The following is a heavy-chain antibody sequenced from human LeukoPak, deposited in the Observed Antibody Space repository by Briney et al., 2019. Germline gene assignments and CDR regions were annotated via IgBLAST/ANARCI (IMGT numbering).Heavy chain of an antibody. V-gene: IGHV4-30-4*08. CDR3: ASNRPNRGYCSGGSCPTHQS. D-gene: IGHD2-15*01. CDR1: GGSISSGDYY. CDR2: IYYSGST. J-gene: IGHJ5*02. Sequence: SETLSLTCTVSGGSISSGDYYWSWIRQPPGKGLEWIGYIYYSGSTNYNPSLKSRVTISVDTSKNQFSLKLSSVTAADTAVYYCASNRPNRGYCSGGSCPTHQSWGQGTLVTVSS.